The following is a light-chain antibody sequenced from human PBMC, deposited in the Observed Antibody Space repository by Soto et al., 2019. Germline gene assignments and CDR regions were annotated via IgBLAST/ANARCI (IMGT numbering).Light chain of an antibody. CDR2: GAS. V-gene: IGKV3-20*01. CDR3: QHYGSSPLT. Sequence: EIVLTQSPGTLSLSPGERATLSCRASQSVSSSYLAWYQQKPGQAPRLLIYGASSRATGIPDRFSGSGSGTDFTLTISRLEPEYFAVYYCQHYGSSPLTFGGGTKVEIK. J-gene: IGKJ4*01. CDR1: QSVSSSY.